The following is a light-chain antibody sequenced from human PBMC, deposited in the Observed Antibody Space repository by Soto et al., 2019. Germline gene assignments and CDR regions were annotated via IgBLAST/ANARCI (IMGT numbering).Light chain of an antibody. CDR1: NIGTYT. Sequence: SYELTQPPSVSVAPRQTARITCGGDNIGTYTVHWYQQRPGQSPVLVAHDNRDRPSGIPERFSGSNSGNPATLTISRVEVGDEADYYCQVWDSGRDGPIFGGGTKLTVL. J-gene: IGLJ2*01. V-gene: IGLV3-21*02. CDR3: QVWDSGRDGPI. CDR2: DNR.